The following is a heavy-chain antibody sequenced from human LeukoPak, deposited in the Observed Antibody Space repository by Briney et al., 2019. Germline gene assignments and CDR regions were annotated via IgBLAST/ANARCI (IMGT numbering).Heavy chain of an antibody. CDR1: GFTFDDYT. J-gene: IGHJ3*02. CDR3: AKDYCSSTSCWDDAFDI. V-gene: IGHV3-43*01. CDR2: ISWDGGST. Sequence: PGGSLRLSCAASGFTFDDYTMHWVRQAPGKGLEWVSLISWDGGSTYYADSVKGRFTISRDSSKNSLYLQMNSLRTEDTALYYCAKDYCSSTSCWDDAFDIWGQGTMVTVSS. D-gene: IGHD2-2*01.